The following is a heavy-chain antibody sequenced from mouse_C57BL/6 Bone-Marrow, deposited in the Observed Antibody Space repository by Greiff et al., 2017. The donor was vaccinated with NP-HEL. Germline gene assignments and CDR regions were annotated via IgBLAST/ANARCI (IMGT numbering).Heavy chain of an antibody. Sequence: QVQLQQSGAELVRPGTSVKVSCKASGYAFTNYLIEWVKQRPGQGLEWIGVINPGSGGTNYNEKFKGKATLTADKSSSTAYMQLSSLTSEDSAVYICVRARGCADRGEERLGTVSA. CDR1: GYAFTNYL. D-gene: IGHD3-3*01. CDR2: INPGSGGT. J-gene: IGHJ3*01. CDR3: VRARGCAD. V-gene: IGHV1-54*01.